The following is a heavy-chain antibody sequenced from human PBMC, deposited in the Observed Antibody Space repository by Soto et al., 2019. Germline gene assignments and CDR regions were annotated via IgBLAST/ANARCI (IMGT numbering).Heavy chain of an antibody. CDR2: ISAYNGNT. D-gene: IGHD6-19*01. CDR3: AREYGSGWVVFGRKQDYYFDY. Sequence: ASVKVSCKASGYTFTSYGISWVRQAPGQGLEWMGWISAYNGNTNYAQKLQGRVTMTTDTSTSTAYMELRSLRSDDTAVYYCAREYGSGWVVFGRKQDYYFDYWGQGTLVTVSS. V-gene: IGHV1-18*01. J-gene: IGHJ4*02. CDR1: GYTFTSYG.